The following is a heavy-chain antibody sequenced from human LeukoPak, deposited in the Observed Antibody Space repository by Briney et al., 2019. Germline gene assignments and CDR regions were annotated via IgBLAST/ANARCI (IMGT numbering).Heavy chain of an antibody. V-gene: IGHV3-23*01. CDR3: AKDLETINPTMD. Sequence: GGSLRLSCAASGFTFSSHAMSWVRQAPGKGLEWVARIGGSGKNTFYADAVKGRFTISRDNSKDTLYLQMNSLRAEDTAVYYCAKDLETINPTMDWGQGTLVTVSS. D-gene: IGHD3-10*01. CDR2: IGGSGKNT. J-gene: IGHJ4*02. CDR1: GFTFSSHA.